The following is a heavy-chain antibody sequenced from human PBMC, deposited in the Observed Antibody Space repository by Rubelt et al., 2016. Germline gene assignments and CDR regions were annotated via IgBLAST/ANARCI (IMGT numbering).Heavy chain of an antibody. CDR2: FTSGSVII. CDR3: ASDRVG. J-gene: IGHJ4*02. CDR1: GFSFGDYS. Sequence: EVQLVGSGGGLVRPGGSRRLSGPASGFSFGDYSMNGARRPPGRGLGCLSYFTSGSVIIHYETSVKGPLTMSGDNAKKSRYLPMNSLRVEDTAVYYCASDRVGWGQGTLVTVPS. V-gene: IGHV3-21*05. D-gene: IGHD2-2*01.